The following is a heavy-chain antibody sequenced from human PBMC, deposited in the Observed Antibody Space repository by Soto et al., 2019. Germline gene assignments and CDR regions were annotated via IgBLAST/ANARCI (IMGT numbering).Heavy chain of an antibody. Sequence: PSETLSLTCTVSGGSISSYYWSWIRQPPGKGLEWIGYIYYSGSTNYNPSLKSRVTISVDTSKNQFSLKLSSVTAADTAVYYCARLKGYNWNPYYMDVWGKGTTVTVSS. D-gene: IGHD1-20*01. J-gene: IGHJ6*03. CDR3: ARLKGYNWNPYYMDV. V-gene: IGHV4-59*08. CDR1: GGSISSYY. CDR2: IYYSGST.